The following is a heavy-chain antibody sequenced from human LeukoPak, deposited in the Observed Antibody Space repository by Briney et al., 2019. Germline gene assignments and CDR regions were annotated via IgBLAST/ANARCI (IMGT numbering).Heavy chain of an antibody. CDR1: GGSISSHY. CDR3: ARMVVDVTRWFDP. J-gene: IGHJ5*02. CDR2: SYHGGST. D-gene: IGHD2-15*01. Sequence: SETLPLTCTVSGGSISSHYWSWLRQPPGKGLEWIGYSYHGGSTHYNPSLQSRVTISVDRSKKQFSLNLNSVTAADTAVYYCARMVVDVTRWFDPWGQGTLVTVSS. V-gene: IGHV4-59*11.